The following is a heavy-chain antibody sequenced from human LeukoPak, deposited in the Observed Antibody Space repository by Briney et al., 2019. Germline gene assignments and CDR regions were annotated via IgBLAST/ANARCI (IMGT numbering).Heavy chain of an antibody. D-gene: IGHD2-2*01. Sequence: GGSLRLSCAASGFTVSTYYMTWVRQAPGKGLECVSVIYSGGSTYYADSVKGRFTVSRDNSKNTLYLQMNSLRAETTPMYHWARGLGYCTSTTCLLPFDYWGQGTLVTVSS. CDR2: IYSGGST. CDR3: ARGLGYCTSTTCLLPFDY. V-gene: IGHV3-53*01. CDR1: GFTVSTYY. J-gene: IGHJ4*02.